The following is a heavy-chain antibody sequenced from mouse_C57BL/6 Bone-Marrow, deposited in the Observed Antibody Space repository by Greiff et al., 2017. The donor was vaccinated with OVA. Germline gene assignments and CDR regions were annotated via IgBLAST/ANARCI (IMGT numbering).Heavy chain of an antibody. V-gene: IGHV14-4*01. CDR2: IDPENGDT. Sequence: VQLQQSGAELVRPGASVKLSCTASGFNIKDDYMHWVKQRPEQGLEWIGWIDPENGDTEYASKFQGKATITADTSSNTAYLQLSSLTSEDTAVYYCTTKGRAQAKAWFAYWGQGTLVTVSA. CDR3: TTKGRAQAKAWFAY. D-gene: IGHD3-2*02. CDR1: GFNIKDDY. J-gene: IGHJ3*01.